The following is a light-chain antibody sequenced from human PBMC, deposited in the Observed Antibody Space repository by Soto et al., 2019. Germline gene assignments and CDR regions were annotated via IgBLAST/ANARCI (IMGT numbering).Light chain of an antibody. CDR3: QQYKKFPWT. V-gene: IGKV1-5*03. CDR2: KAS. Sequence: DIQMAQSPSTLSASVGDRVTITCRASESLSNLLAWYQQKPGRAPDLLIYKASNLQSGVPSRFSGSASGTQFTLTINKLQPDDFAIYYCQQYKKFPWTFGRGTKVDTK. CDR1: ESLSNL. J-gene: IGKJ1*01.